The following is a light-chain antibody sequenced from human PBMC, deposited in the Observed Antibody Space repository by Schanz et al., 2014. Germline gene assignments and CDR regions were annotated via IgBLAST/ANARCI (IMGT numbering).Light chain of an antibody. V-gene: IGLV2-8*01. J-gene: IGLJ2*01. CDR2: EVS. CDR3: AAWDDTLIGVL. CDR1: SSDVGGYNY. Sequence: ALTQPPSASGSPGQSVTISCTGTSSDVGGYNYVSWYQQHPGKAPKLMIYEVSKRPSGVPDRFSASKSGTSASLAISGLQSEDEAAYYCAAWDDTLIGVLFGGGTKLTVL.